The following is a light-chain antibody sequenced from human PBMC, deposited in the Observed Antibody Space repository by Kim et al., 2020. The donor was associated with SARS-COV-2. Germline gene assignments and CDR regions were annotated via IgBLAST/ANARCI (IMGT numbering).Light chain of an antibody. Sequence: SYELTQPLSVSVALGQTASITCGGNNIVRRNVHWYQQRPGQAPVLVTYRDYNRPSGIPERFSGSNSGNTATLTISRAQDGDEADYYCQVWDSSTWVFGGG. V-gene: IGLV3-9*01. CDR1: NIVRRN. J-gene: IGLJ3*02. CDR2: RDY. CDR3: QVWDSSTWV.